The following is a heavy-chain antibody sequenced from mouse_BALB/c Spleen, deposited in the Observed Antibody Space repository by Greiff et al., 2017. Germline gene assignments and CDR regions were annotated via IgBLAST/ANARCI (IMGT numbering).Heavy chain of an antibody. CDR1: GFTFSSFG. D-gene: IGHD2-4*01. Sequence: EVKVVESGGGLVQPGGSRKLSCAASGFTFSSFGMHWVRQAPEKGLEWVAYISSGSSTIYYADTVKGRFTISRDNPKNTLFLQMTSLRSEDTAMYYCARGDYDPLSYFDYWGQGTTLTVSS. CDR3: ARGDYDPLSYFDY. V-gene: IGHV5-17*02. J-gene: IGHJ2*01. CDR2: ISSGSSTI.